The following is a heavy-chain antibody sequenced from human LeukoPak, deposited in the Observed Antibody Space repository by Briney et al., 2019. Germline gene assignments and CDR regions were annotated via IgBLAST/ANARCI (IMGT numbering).Heavy chain of an antibody. J-gene: IGHJ4*02. CDR3: ARHNVLVPPDY. Sequence: SETLSLTCTVSGGSISSSSYYWGWIRQPPGKGLEWIGNIYYSGSTYYNPSLKSRVTISVDTSKNQFSLKLNSVTAADTPVYYCARHNVLVPPDYWGQGTLVTVSS. CDR1: GGSISSSSYY. D-gene: IGHD2-2*01. V-gene: IGHV4-39*01. CDR2: IYYSGST.